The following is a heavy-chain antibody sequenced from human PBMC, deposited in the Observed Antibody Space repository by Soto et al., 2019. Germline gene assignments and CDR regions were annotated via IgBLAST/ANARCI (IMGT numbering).Heavy chain of an antibody. CDR2: ISYDGSNK. V-gene: IGHV3-30*03. D-gene: IGHD4-17*01. Sequence: LRLSWRAAGGTCGDYGRHWVSQAPGKGLEWVAVISYDGSNKYYADSVKGRFTISRDNSKNTLYLQMNSLRAEDTAVYYCATSTVTTGRWFDPWGQGTLVTVSS. J-gene: IGHJ5*02. CDR1: GGTCGDYG. CDR3: ATSTVTTGRWFDP.